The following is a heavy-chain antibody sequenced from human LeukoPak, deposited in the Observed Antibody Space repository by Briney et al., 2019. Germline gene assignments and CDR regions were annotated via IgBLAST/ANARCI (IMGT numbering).Heavy chain of an antibody. Sequence: GGSLRLSCAASGFTFSSFSMNWVRQAPGKGLEWVSYISTSSSNIYYADSVKGRFTISRDNSKNTLYLQMNSLRAEDTAVYYCARPDRYQGAFDIWGQGTMVTVSS. J-gene: IGHJ3*02. CDR1: GFTFSSFS. D-gene: IGHD2-2*01. CDR2: ISTSSSNI. CDR3: ARPDRYQGAFDI. V-gene: IGHV3-48*01.